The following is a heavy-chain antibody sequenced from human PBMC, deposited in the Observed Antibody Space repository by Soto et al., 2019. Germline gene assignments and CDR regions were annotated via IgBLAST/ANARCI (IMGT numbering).Heavy chain of an antibody. CDR1: GFTFNTCA. J-gene: IGHJ4*02. Sequence: GSLRLSCAASGFTFNTCAMGWVRQAPGKGLEWVSGISGSGDSTYYADSVKGRFTISRDNSKNTLYLQMISLRAEDTALYYCAKSSGSFYSPFDYWGQGTLVTVSS. CDR2: ISGSGDST. V-gene: IGHV3-23*01. D-gene: IGHD3-10*01. CDR3: AKSSGSFYSPFDY.